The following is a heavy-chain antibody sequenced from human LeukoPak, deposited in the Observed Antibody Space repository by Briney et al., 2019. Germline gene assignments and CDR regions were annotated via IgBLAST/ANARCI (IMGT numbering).Heavy chain of an antibody. Sequence: GESLTLSCAASGFTFSSYSMNWVRQPPGKGLEWVSSISSSGRYIYYADSVKGRFTISRDNAKNSLYLQMNSLRAEDTAVYYCASPGWRDYWGQGTLVAVSS. CDR1: GFTFSSYS. CDR2: ISSSGRYI. V-gene: IGHV3-21*01. D-gene: IGHD2-15*01. J-gene: IGHJ4*02. CDR3: ASPGWRDY.